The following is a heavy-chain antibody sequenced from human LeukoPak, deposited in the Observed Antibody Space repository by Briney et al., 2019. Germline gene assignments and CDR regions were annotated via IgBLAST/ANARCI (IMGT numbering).Heavy chain of an antibody. CDR2: FYYSRST. CDR1: GGSISSYY. D-gene: IGHD3-22*01. Sequence: SETLSLTCTVSGGSISSYYWSWIRQPPGKGLEWIGYFYYSRSTNYNPSLKSRVTISIDTSKNRFSLELSSVTAADAAVYYCARDGNYDSSGYPSAFDTWGQGTMVTVSS. V-gene: IGHV4-59*01. J-gene: IGHJ3*02. CDR3: ARDGNYDSSGYPSAFDT.